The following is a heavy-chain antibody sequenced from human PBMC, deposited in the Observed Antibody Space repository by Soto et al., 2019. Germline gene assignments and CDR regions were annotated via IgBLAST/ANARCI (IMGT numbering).Heavy chain of an antibody. D-gene: IGHD1-26*01. CDR1: GFTFSRYA. CDR3: ARDGGSYYIDY. V-gene: IGHV3-64*01. CDR2: ISSNGGST. Sequence: VGSLRLSCAASGFTFSRYAMYWVRQAPGKGLEYVSVISSNGGSTYYANSVKGRFTISRDNSKNTLYLQMGSLRAEDMAVYYCARDGGSYYIDYWGQGTLVTVSS. J-gene: IGHJ4*02.